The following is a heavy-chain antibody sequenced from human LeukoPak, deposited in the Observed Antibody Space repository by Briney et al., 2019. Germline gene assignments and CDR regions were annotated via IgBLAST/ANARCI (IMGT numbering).Heavy chain of an antibody. CDR1: GFSLSGFW. CDR3: ARTNLFDY. V-gene: IGHV3-7*03. J-gene: IGHJ4*02. Sequence: PGGSLRLSCVVSGFSLSGFWMSWVRQAPGKGLECVATIKYDGSEKYYVDSVKGRFTISRDNTKNSLFLQMNSLRAEDTATYYCARTNLFDYWGQGTLATVSS. CDR2: IKYDGSEK.